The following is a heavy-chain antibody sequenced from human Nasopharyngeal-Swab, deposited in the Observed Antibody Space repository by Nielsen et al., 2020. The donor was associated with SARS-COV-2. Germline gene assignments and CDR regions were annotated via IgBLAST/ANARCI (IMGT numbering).Heavy chain of an antibody. CDR1: GFTFSRYW. J-gene: IGHJ5*02. D-gene: IGHD2-21*01. V-gene: IGHV3-74*01. CDR2: TDENARTT. Sequence: GESLKISCAASGFTFSRYWMHWVRQAPGKGLVWVSRTDENARTTNYADSVKGRFTISRDNAKNTLYLQMNSLRAEDTGLYYCARDVAGADSAWGQGTLVTVSS. CDR3: ARDVAGADSA.